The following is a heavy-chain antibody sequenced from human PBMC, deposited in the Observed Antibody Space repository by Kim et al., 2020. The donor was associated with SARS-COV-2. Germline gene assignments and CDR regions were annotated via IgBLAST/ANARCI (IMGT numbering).Heavy chain of an antibody. J-gene: IGHJ5*02. CDR3: ARVSSGSSSWYWFDA. Sequence: AESEEGRFSLSGDNAKQSLYLQMNSLRAEDTAVYYCARVSSGSSSWYWFDAWGQGTLVTVSS. D-gene: IGHD6-13*01. V-gene: IGHV3-11*01.